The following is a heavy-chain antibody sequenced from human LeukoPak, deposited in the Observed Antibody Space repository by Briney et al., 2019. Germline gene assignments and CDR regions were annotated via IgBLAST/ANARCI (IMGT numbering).Heavy chain of an antibody. J-gene: IGHJ4*02. CDR2: INPSGGST. D-gene: IGHD3-9*01. CDR1: GYTFTSYY. Sequence: GASVKVSCKASGYTFTSYYMHWVRQAPGQGLEWMGIINPSGGSTSYAQKFQGRVTMTRDTSTSTVYMELSSLRSEDTAVYYCALSYYDILTGYLYPDYWGQGTLVTVSS. V-gene: IGHV1-46*01. CDR3: ALSYYDILTGYLYPDY.